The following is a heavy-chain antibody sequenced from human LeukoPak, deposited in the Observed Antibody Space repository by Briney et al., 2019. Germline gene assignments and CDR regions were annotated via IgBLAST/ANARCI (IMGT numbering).Heavy chain of an antibody. Sequence: GGSLRLSCAASGFTFSSYSMNWVRQAPGKGLEWVSYISSSSSTIYYADSVKGRFTISRDNAKNSLYLQMNSLRAEDTAVYYCAKPVYGGWYVGKGYFDYWGQGTLVTVSS. J-gene: IGHJ4*02. D-gene: IGHD6-19*01. CDR1: GFTFSSYS. V-gene: IGHV3-48*01. CDR3: AKPVYGGWYVGKGYFDY. CDR2: ISSSSSTI.